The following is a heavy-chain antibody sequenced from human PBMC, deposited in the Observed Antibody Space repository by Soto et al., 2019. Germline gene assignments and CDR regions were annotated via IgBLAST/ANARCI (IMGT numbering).Heavy chain of an antibody. J-gene: IGHJ6*02. CDR2: IYSGGDT. V-gene: IGHV3-66*01. CDR1: GFTVSRNY. Sequence: GGSLRLSCAVSGFTVSRNYMSWVRQAPGKGLEWVSIIYSGGDTYYADSVKGRFTISRDNSKNTVYLQMNSLTVEDTAVYYCARDPLGGNYQYGIAVLGQGTTVSV. CDR3: ARDPLGGNYQYGIAV. D-gene: IGHD3-16*01.